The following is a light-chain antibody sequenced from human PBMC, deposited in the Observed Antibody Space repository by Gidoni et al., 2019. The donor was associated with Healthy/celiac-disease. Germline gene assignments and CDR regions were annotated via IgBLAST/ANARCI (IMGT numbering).Light chain of an antibody. Sequence: DIQMTQSTSSLSASVGDRVTITCQASQDISNYLNWYQQKPGKAPKLLIYYASNLETGVPSRFSGSGSGTDFTFTISSLQPEDIATYYCQQYANLPWTFGQGTKVEIK. V-gene: IGKV1-33*01. CDR1: QDISNY. J-gene: IGKJ1*01. CDR2: YAS. CDR3: QQYANLPWT.